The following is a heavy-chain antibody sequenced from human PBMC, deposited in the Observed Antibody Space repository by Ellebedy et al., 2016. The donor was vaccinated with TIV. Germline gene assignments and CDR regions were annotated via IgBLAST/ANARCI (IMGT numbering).Heavy chain of an antibody. Sequence: ASVKVSCXASGYTFTNFGISWVRQAPGQGLEWMGWVSPYNGNTNYAQKFQARVTMTTDTSTGTAYMELRSLRSDDTALYFCARDSDYGGVTNHWYFKLWGRGTLVTVSS. J-gene: IGHJ2*01. D-gene: IGHD4-23*01. V-gene: IGHV1-18*01. CDR2: VSPYNGNT. CDR3: ARDSDYGGVTNHWYFKL. CDR1: GYTFTNFG.